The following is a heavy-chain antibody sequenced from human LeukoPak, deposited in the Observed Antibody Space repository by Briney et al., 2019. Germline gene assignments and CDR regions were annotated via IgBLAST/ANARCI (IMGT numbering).Heavy chain of an antibody. CDR3: ARGLGYSYGYGIDY. CDR2: ISYDGSNK. V-gene: IGHV3-30-3*01. Sequence: PGGSLRLSCAASGFTFSSYAMHWVRQAPGKGLEWVAVISYDGSNKYYADSVKGRFTISRDNSKNTLYLQMNSLRVEDTALYYCARGLGYSYGYGIDYWGQGTLVTVSS. D-gene: IGHD5-18*01. CDR1: GFTFSSYA. J-gene: IGHJ4*02.